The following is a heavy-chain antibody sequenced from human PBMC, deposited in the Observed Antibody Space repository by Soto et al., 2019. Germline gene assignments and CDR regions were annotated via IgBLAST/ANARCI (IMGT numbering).Heavy chain of an antibody. CDR3: GTYGSIFDH. CDR1: GLAFSSYG. Sequence: QVQLVESEGGVVQPGRSLRLSCAASGLAFSSYGMHWVRQAPGKGLEWVSLISYDASNKYYADSVKGRFTISRDNSKNTLYLQMNSLRTDDTAVYYCGTYGSIFDHWGQGTLVTVSS. CDR2: ISYDASNK. J-gene: IGHJ4*02. V-gene: IGHV3-30*03. D-gene: IGHD3-10*01.